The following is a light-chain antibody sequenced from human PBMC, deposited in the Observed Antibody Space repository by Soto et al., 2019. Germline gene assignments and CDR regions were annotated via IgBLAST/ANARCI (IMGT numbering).Light chain of an antibody. V-gene: IGLV1-47*01. Sequence: QSVLTQAPSASGAPGQRVTISCSGSSSNIGSNYVYWYQQLPGTAPKLLIYRNNQRPSGVPDRFSGSKSGTSASLAISGLRSEDEADYYCAAWDDSLSGPSYVFGTGTKVTVL. CDR1: SSNIGSNY. CDR2: RNN. CDR3: AAWDDSLSGPSYV. J-gene: IGLJ1*01.